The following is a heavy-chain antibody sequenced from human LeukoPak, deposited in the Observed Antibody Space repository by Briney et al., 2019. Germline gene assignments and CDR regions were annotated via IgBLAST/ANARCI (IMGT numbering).Heavy chain of an antibody. CDR3: AKAAGSDPNYYFGY. J-gene: IGHJ4*02. Sequence: GGSLRLSCAASGFSFSSNVMNWVRQAPGKGLEWASVISASGGSTHYADSVKGRFTISRDNSKNTLYLQMNSLRADDTAAYFCAKAAGSDPNYYFGYWGQGTLVTVSS. CDR2: ISASGGST. CDR1: GFSFSSNV. V-gene: IGHV3-23*01. D-gene: IGHD3-10*01.